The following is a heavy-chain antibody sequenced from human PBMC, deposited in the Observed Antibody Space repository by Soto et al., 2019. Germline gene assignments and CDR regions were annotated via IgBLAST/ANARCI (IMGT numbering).Heavy chain of an antibody. V-gene: IGHV1-18*01. CDR3: AREGEVAGTIQFGF. D-gene: IGHD6-19*01. CDR1: GYTFTSYG. CDR2: ISAYNGNT. Sequence: QVQMVQSGPEMKKPGASVTVSCKASGYTFTSYGISWVRQAPGQGLEWMGWISAYNGNTNYAQKLQGRVTLTTDTSTSAAYMELRSLTSDDTALYYWAREGEVAGTIQFGFWGQGTLVTVSS. J-gene: IGHJ4*02.